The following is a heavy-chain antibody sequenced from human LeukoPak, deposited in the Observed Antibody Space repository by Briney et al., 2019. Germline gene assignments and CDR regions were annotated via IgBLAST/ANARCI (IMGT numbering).Heavy chain of an antibody. Sequence: GGSLRLSCAASGFTFSSYAMSWVRQAPGKGLEWVSAISGSGGSTYYADSVKGRFTISRDNSKNTLYLRMNSLRAEDTAVYYCAKVGLEKGGGPNTFDYWGQGTLVTASS. CDR3: AKVGLEKGGGPNTFDY. CDR2: ISGSGGST. D-gene: IGHD2-15*01. V-gene: IGHV3-23*01. CDR1: GFTFSSYA. J-gene: IGHJ4*02.